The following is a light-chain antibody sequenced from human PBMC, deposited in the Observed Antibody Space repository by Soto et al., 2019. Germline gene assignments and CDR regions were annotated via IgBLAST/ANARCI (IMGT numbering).Light chain of an antibody. J-gene: IGKJ4*01. Sequence: EIVMTQSPATLSVSPGERATLSCRASQSVNSNLAWYQQKPGQAPRLLIYGASTRATGIPARFSVSGSGTEFTLTISSLQSEDFAVYYCQQYNDWPLTFGGGTKGEIK. CDR2: GAS. V-gene: IGKV3-15*01. CDR1: QSVNSN. CDR3: QQYNDWPLT.